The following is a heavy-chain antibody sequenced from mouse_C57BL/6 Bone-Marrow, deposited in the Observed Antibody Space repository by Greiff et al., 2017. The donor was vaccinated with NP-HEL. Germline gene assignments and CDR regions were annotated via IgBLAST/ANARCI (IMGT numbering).Heavy chain of an antibody. CDR3: ARSGIYYDYDGVSDY. J-gene: IGHJ2*01. CDR2: INPYNGGT. Sequence: VHVKQSGPVLVKPGASVKMSCKASGYTFTDYYMNWVKQSHGKSLEWIGVINPYNGGTSYNQKFKGKATLTVDKSSSTAYMELNSLTSEDSAVYYCARSGIYYDYDGVSDYWGQGTTLTVSS. D-gene: IGHD2-4*01. V-gene: IGHV1-19*01. CDR1: GYTFTDYY.